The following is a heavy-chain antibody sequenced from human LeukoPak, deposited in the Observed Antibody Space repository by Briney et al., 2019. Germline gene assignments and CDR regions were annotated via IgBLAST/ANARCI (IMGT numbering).Heavy chain of an antibody. CDR1: GFTFSSYA. CDR3: ARDIYRPYYYDSSGYLL. D-gene: IGHD3-22*01. V-gene: IGHV3-30-3*01. Sequence: PGGSLRLSCAASGFTFSSYAMHWVRQAPGKGLEWVAVISYDGSNKYYADSVKGRFTISRDNSKNTLYLQMNSLRAEDTAVYYCARDIYRPYYYDSSGYLLWGQGTLVTVSS. CDR2: ISYDGSNK. J-gene: IGHJ1*01.